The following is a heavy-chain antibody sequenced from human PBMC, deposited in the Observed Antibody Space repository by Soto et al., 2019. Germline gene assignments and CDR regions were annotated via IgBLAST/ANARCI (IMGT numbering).Heavy chain of an antibody. D-gene: IGHD6-19*01. J-gene: IGHJ4*02. CDR2: IDHSGST. CDR3: VRDSGNGWKDY. CDR1: GGSISSINW. Sequence: SETLSLTCAVSGGSISSINWWNWVRQPPGKGLEWIGEIDHSGSTNYNPSLKSRVTMSVDKPKNQFSLKLSSVTAADTAVYYCVRDSGNGWKDYWGQGTLVTVSS. V-gene: IGHV4-4*02.